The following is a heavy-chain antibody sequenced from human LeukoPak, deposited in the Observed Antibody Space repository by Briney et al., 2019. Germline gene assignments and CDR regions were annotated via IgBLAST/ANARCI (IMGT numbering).Heavy chain of an antibody. CDR1: GGSISSYY. Sequence: PSETLPLTCTVSGGSISSYYWNWIRQPPGKGLEWIGYIYYSGSNNYNPSLKSRVTISVDTSKNQFSLKLSSVTAADTAVYYCARASYYGNYGMDVWGQGTTVTVSS. D-gene: IGHD4-17*01. J-gene: IGHJ6*02. V-gene: IGHV4-59*01. CDR3: ARASYYGNYGMDV. CDR2: IYYSGSN.